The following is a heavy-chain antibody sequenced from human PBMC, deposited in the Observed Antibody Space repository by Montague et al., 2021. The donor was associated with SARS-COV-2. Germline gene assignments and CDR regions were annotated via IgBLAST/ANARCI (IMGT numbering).Heavy chain of an antibody. Sequence: SLRLSCAASGFTFSSYAMHWVRQAPGKGLEWVAVISYDGSNKYYADSVKGRFTISRDNSKNTLYLQMNSLRAEDTAVYCCARDGSGAVAGGGYYYYGMDVWGQGTTVTVSS. CDR2: ISYDGSNK. CDR3: ARDGSGAVAGGGYYYYGMDV. V-gene: IGHV3-30*04. D-gene: IGHD6-19*01. J-gene: IGHJ6*02. CDR1: GFTFSSYA.